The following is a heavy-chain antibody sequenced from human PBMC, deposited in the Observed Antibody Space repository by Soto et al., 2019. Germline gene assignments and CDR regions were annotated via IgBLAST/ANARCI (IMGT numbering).Heavy chain of an antibody. CDR1: GFTFSSYW. CDR3: ARGPRADFWSGYRNWFDP. V-gene: IGHV3-74*01. D-gene: IGHD3-3*01. J-gene: IGHJ5*02. Sequence: SCAASGFTFSSYWMHWVRQAPGKGLVWVSRINSDGSSTSYADSVKGRFTISRDNAKNTLYLQMNSLRAEDTAVYYCARGPRADFWSGYRNWFDPWGQGTLVTVSS. CDR2: INSDGSST.